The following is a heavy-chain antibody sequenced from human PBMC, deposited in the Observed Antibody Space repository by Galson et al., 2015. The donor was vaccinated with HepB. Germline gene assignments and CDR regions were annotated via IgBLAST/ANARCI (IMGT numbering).Heavy chain of an antibody. V-gene: IGHV3-7*03. J-gene: IGHJ6*02. CDR1: GFTFSSYW. Sequence: SLRLSCAASGFTFSSYWMSWVRQAPGKGLEWVANIKQDGSEKYYVDSVKGRFTISRDNAKNSLYLQMNSLRAEDTAVYYCARGGGGWPNVKYYYYGMDVWGQGTTVTVSS. CDR3: ARGGGGWPNVKYYYYGMDV. CDR2: IKQDGSEK. D-gene: IGHD6-19*01.